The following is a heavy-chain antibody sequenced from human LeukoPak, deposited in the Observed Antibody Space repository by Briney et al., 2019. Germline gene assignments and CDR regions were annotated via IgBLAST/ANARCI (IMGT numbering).Heavy chain of an antibody. J-gene: IGHJ6*02. D-gene: IGHD6-19*01. CDR3: ARSDEVSVYSSGWYGGYYYGMDV. V-gene: IGHV1-18*01. CDR1: GYTFTSYG. CDR2: ISAYNGNT. Sequence: ASVKVSCTASGYTFTSYGISWVRQAPGQGLEWMGWISAYNGNTNYAQKLQGRVTMTTDTPTSTAYMELRSLRSDDTAVYYCARSDEVSVYSSGWYGGYYYGMDVWGQGTTVTVSS.